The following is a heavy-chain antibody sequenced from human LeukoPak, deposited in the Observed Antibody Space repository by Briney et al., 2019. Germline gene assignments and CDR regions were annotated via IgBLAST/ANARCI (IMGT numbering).Heavy chain of an antibody. D-gene: IGHD5-18*01. CDR1: GFTFSSYS. J-gene: IGHJ3*02. Sequence: GGSLRLSCAASGFTFSSYSMNWVRQAPGKGLEWVSSISSSSSYIYYADSVKGRFTISRDNAKNSLYLQMNSLRAEDTAVYYCASGRGYSYGDDAFDIWGRGTMVTVSS. CDR2: ISSSSSYI. V-gene: IGHV3-21*01. CDR3: ASGRGYSYGDDAFDI.